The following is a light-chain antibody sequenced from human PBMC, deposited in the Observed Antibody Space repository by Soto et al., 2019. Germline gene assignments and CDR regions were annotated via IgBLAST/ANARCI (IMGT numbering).Light chain of an antibody. CDR3: QQSYSVPIT. J-gene: IGKJ5*01. CDR1: QSVSIN. CDR2: GAS. Sequence: EIVMTQSPATLSVSPGERATLSCRASQSVSINLAWYQQKPGQAPRLLIYGASTRATGIPARFSGSGSGTDFTLTINSLQPEDFATYYCQQSYSVPITFGQGTRLEI. V-gene: IGKV3-15*01.